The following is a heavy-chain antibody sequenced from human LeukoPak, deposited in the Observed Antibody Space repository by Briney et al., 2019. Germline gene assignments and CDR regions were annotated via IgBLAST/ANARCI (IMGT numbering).Heavy chain of an antibody. CDR3: ASLGGSGSYFDY. Sequence: SETLSLTCAVYGGSFSGYYWSWIRQPPGKGLEWIGEINHSGSTNYNPSLKSRVTISVDTSKNQFSLKLSSVTAADTAVYYCASLGGSGSYFDYWGQGTLVTVSS. J-gene: IGHJ4*02. CDR1: GGSFSGYY. CDR2: INHSGST. V-gene: IGHV4-34*01. D-gene: IGHD3-10*01.